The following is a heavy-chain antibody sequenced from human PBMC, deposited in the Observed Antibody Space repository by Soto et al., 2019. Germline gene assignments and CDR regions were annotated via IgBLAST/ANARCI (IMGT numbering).Heavy chain of an antibody. CDR2: ISNGGSSV. CDR3: TRCFVGVGDALHI. D-gene: IGHD2-15*01. V-gene: IGHV3-11*01. Sequence: QVQLVESGGGLVKPGGSLRLSCAASGFTFSDYYMVWVRQAAGKGLEWIYDISNGGSSVYYAASVKGRFTISRDNGKNSMLLQLNSLTADDTAVYYCTRCFVGVGDALHIGRRGTTVTASS. J-gene: IGHJ3*02. CDR1: GFTFSDYY.